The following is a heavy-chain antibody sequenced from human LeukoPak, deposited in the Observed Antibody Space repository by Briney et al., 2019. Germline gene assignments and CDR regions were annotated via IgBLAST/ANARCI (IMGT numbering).Heavy chain of an antibody. CDR3: ARDPLTVIHLSPYYFDY. V-gene: IGHV4-39*07. D-gene: IGHD2-21*01. Sequence: PSETLSLTCTVSGDSISTNDYFWGWIRQSPEKGLEWIASIYYDGRTYYNPSVKSRVTISIDTSKNHFSLKVGSVTAAGTAVYYCARDPLTVIHLSPYYFDYWGQGILVTVSS. J-gene: IGHJ4*02. CDR2: IYYDGRT. CDR1: GDSISTNDYF.